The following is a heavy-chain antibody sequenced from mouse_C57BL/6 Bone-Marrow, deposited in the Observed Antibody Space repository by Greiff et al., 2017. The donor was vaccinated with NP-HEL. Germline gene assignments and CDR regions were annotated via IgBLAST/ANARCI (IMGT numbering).Heavy chain of an antibody. J-gene: IGHJ3*01. CDR1: GYTFTSYG. D-gene: IGHD2-4*01. CDR2: IYPRSGNT. Sequence: QVQLQQSGAELARPGASVKLSCKASGYTFTSYGISWVKQRTGPGLEWIGEIYPRSGNTYYNEKFKGKATLTADKSSSTAYMELRSLTSEDSAVYFCARGGIYYDYERFAYWGQGTLVTVSA. V-gene: IGHV1-81*01. CDR3: ARGGIYYDYERFAY.